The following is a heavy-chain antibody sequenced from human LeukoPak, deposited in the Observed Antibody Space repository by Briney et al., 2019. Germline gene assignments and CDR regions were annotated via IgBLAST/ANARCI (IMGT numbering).Heavy chain of an antibody. CDR3: ARCKVGASGAFDV. J-gene: IGHJ3*01. V-gene: IGHV1-45*02. Sequence: ASAKVSCKASGYTFTYRYLHWVRQAPGQALEWMGWITPFNGNTNYAQKFQDRVTITRDRSMSTAYMELSSLRSEDTAMYYCARCKVGASGAFDVWGQGTMVTVSS. D-gene: IGHD1-26*01. CDR2: ITPFNGNT. CDR1: GYTFTYRY.